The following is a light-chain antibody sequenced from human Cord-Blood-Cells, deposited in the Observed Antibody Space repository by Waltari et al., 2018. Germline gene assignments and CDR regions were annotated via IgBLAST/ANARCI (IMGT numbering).Light chain of an antibody. J-gene: IGLJ2*01. CDR3: QAWDSSTVV. Sequence: SYELTQPPSVSVSPGQTASITCSGDKLGDKYACWYQQEPGQSPVLVIYQNSKRPSGFHGRFSCSNSGNTATLAISGAQAMDEADYYCQAWDSSTVVFGGGTKLTVL. CDR1: KLGDKY. CDR2: QNS. V-gene: IGLV3-1*01.